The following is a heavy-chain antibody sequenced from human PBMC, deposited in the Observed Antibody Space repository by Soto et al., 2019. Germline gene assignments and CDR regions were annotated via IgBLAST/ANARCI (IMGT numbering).Heavy chain of an antibody. D-gene: IGHD2-2*01. V-gene: IGHV3-74*01. Sequence: EVQLVESGGGLVQPGGSLRLSCAASGFTFSSYWMHWVRQAPGKGLVWVSRINSDGSSTSYADSVKGRFTISRDNAKNTVYLQMNSLRAEDTAVYYCSRGRYQLLWGDYWGQGTLATVSS. CDR2: INSDGSST. CDR1: GFTFSSYW. J-gene: IGHJ4*02. CDR3: SRGRYQLLWGDY.